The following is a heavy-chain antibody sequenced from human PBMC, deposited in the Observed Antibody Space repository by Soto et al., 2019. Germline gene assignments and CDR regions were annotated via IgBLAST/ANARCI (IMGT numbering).Heavy chain of an antibody. CDR2: INPNSGGT. CDR3: EAFTRTPASF. D-gene: IGHD2-2*01. CDR1: GYTFTDYY. J-gene: IGHJ4*02. V-gene: IGHV1-2*02. Sequence: QVQLVQSGAEVKKPGASVKVSCKASGYTFTDYYIHWVRQAPGQGLEWMGWINPNSGGTNYAQRCQGRVTMTRDTAIRTAYMELSRLRSDDTAVYYCEAFTRTPASFWGQGTLVAVSS.